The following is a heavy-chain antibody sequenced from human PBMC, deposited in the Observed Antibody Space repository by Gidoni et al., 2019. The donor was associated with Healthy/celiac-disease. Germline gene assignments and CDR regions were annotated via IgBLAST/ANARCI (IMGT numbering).Heavy chain of an antibody. CDR2: IIGSGGST. Sequence: EVQLLESGGGLVQPGGSLRLSCAASGFTFRSYAMRWVRQPPGKGLEWVSAIIGSGGSTYYADSVKGRFTISRDNSKNTLYLQMNSLRAEDTAVYYCAKAKEYCSSTSCYASYYYYYGMDVWGQGTTVTVSS. J-gene: IGHJ6*02. V-gene: IGHV3-23*01. CDR3: AKAKEYCSSTSCYASYYYYYGMDV. D-gene: IGHD2-2*01. CDR1: GFTFRSYA.